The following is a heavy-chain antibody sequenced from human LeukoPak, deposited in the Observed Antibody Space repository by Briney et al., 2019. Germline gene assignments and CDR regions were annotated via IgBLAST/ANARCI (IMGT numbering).Heavy chain of an antibody. V-gene: IGHV1-3*01. Sequence: ASVKVSCKASGYTFTSYAMHWVRQAPGQRLEWMGWINAGNGNTKYSQKFQGRVTITRDTSASTAYMELSSLRSEDTAVYYCARGYIAAAHYYGMDVWGKGTTVTVSS. D-gene: IGHD6-13*01. CDR1: GYTFTSYA. CDR2: INAGNGNT. CDR3: ARGYIAAAHYYGMDV. J-gene: IGHJ6*04.